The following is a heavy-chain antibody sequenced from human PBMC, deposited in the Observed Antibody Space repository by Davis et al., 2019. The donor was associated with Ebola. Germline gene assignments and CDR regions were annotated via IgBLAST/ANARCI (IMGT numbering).Heavy chain of an antibody. CDR3: ARAQFPTTSDH. V-gene: IGHV1-18*04. CDR2: INPHNGNT. CDR1: GYTFTNYG. J-gene: IGHJ4*02. Sequence: AASVKVSCKASGYTFTNYGITWVRQAPGQGLAWIVWINPHNGNTNYAQNVQGRVTMTTDTSTSTAYMEVGSLRSDDTAVYYCARAQFPTTSDHWGQGTLVTVSS. D-gene: IGHD1-1*01.